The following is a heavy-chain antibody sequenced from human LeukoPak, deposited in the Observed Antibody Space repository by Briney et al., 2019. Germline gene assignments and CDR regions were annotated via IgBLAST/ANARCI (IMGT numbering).Heavy chain of an antibody. CDR2: ISWDGGST. J-gene: IGHJ4*02. D-gene: IGHD1-1*01. CDR3: GKNSEGGTYYFDY. V-gene: IGHV3-43D*04. Sequence: PGGSLRLSCAASGFTFDDYAMHWVRQAPGKGLEWVSLISWDGGSTYYADSVKGRFTISRDNSKNSLYLQMNSLRAEDTALYYWGKNSEGGTYYFDYWGQGTLVTVSS. CDR1: GFTFDDYA.